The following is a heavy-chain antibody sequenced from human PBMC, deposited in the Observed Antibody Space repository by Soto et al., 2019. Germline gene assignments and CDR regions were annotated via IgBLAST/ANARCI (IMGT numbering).Heavy chain of an antibody. D-gene: IGHD5-12*01. CDR3: VREAYIGYGHAIDH. CDR2: NYHSGTT. V-gene: IGHV4-59*01. CDR1: GVTISTYY. J-gene: IGHJ4*02. Sequence: SETLSLTCAVSGVTISTYYCSWSRQPPGKGLEWIGYNYHSGTTNYNPSLKSRVTISVDTSKNQFSLRLTSVTAADTAIYYCVREAYIGYGHAIDHWGQGILVTVSS.